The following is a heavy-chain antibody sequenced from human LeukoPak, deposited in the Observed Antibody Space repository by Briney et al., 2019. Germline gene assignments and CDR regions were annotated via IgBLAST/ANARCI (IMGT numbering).Heavy chain of an antibody. CDR1: GGSFSGYY. V-gene: IGHV4-34*01. CDR3: ARKGAHNTSNSESFDY. CDR2: INHSGST. Sequence: LETLSLTCAVYGGSFSGYYWSWIRQPPGKGLEWIGEINHSGSTNYNPSLKSRVTISVDTSKNQFSLKLSSVTAADTAVYYCARKGAHNTSNSESFDYWGQGTLVTVSS. D-gene: IGHD1-26*01. J-gene: IGHJ4*02.